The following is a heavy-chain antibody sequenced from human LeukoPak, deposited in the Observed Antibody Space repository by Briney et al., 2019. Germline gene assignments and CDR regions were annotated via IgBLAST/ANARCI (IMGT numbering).Heavy chain of an antibody. Sequence: GGYLRLSSAGYGFTFSSYPMSWVRQAPGKGLEWVSAIGDSGSSTYYADSVKGRFTISRDNTKNTMYLQMNSLRAKDTAVDYCAKMRYSNTYDAFDIWGQGTMVTVSS. CDR1: GFTFSSYP. D-gene: IGHD6-13*01. CDR2: IGDSGSST. J-gene: IGHJ3*02. CDR3: AKMRYSNTYDAFDI. V-gene: IGHV3-23*01.